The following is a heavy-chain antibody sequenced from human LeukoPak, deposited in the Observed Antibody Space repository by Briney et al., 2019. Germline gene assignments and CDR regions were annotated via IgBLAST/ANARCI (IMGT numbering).Heavy chain of an antibody. D-gene: IGHD5-18*01. CDR3: ARDANTAMANFDY. V-gene: IGHV3-48*03. CDR2: ISSSGSTI. J-gene: IGHJ4*02. CDR1: GLTFSSYE. Sequence: GGSLRLSCAASGLTFSSYEMNWGSQAPGKGLEWVSYISSSGSTIYYADSVKGRFTISRDNAKNSLYLQMNSLRAEDTAVYYCARDANTAMANFDYWGQGTLVTVSS.